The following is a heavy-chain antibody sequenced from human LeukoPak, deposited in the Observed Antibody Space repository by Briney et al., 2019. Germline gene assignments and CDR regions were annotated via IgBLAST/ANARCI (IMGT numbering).Heavy chain of an antibody. V-gene: IGHV4-59*01. CDR3: ARDHQYDFWSGPIYAFDI. D-gene: IGHD3-3*01. CDR1: GGSISSYY. J-gene: IGHJ3*02. Sequence: SETLSLTCTVSGGSISSYYWSWIRQPPGKGLEWIGYIYYSGSTNYNPSLKSRVTISVDTSKNQFSLKLSSVTAADTAVYYCARDHQYDFWSGPIYAFDIWGQGTMVTVSS. CDR2: IYYSGST.